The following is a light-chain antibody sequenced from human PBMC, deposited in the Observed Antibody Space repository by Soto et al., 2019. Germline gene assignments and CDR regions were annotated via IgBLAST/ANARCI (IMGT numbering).Light chain of an antibody. Sequence: DIQMTQSPSSLSASVGDRVTITCRASQSISRWLAWYQQKPGKAPRLLIYLGSNRASGVPDRFSGSGSGTDFTLKISRVEAEDVGVYYCMQPRQSWTFGQGTKVDNK. CDR1: QSISRW. CDR3: MQPRQSWT. J-gene: IGKJ1*01. CDR2: LGS. V-gene: IGKV1-5*03.